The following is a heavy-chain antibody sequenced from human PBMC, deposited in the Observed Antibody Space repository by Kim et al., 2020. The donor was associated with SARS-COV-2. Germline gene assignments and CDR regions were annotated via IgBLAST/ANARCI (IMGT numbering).Heavy chain of an antibody. CDR2: ISSSSSYI. D-gene: IGHD6-13*01. CDR3: ARDRRGAAAGKGPDY. J-gene: IGHJ4*02. V-gene: IGHV3-21*04. Sequence: GGSLRLSCAASGFTFSSYSMNWVRQAPGKGLEWVSSISSSSSYIYYADSVKGRFTISRDNAKNSLYLQMNSLRAEDTAVYYCARDRRGAAAGKGPDYWGQGTLVTVSS. CDR1: GFTFSSYS.